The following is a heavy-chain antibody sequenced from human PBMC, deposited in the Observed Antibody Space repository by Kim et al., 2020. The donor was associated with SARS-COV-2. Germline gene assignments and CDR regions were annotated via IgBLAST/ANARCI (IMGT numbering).Heavy chain of an antibody. D-gene: IGHD6-13*01. V-gene: IGHV3-23*01. Sequence: TFYAASVKGRFVISRDNAKSTLYLQMSSLRAEDTAVYYCAKDGSWGGFDSWGQGTLVTVSS. CDR3: AKDGSWGGFDS. J-gene: IGHJ4*02. CDR2: T.